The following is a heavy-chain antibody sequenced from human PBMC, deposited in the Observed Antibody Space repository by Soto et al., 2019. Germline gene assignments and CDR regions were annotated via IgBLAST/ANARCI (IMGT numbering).Heavy chain of an antibody. D-gene: IGHD2-15*01. V-gene: IGHV3-21*01. CDR1: GFTFSSYS. Sequence: GSLRLSCAASGFTFSSYSMNWVRQAPGKGLEWVSSISSSSSYIYYADSVKGRFTISRDNAKNSLYLQMNSLRAEDTAVYYCARESTVVVHYYYYGMDVWGQGTTVTVSS. CDR2: ISSSSSYI. CDR3: ARESTVVVHYYYYGMDV. J-gene: IGHJ6*02.